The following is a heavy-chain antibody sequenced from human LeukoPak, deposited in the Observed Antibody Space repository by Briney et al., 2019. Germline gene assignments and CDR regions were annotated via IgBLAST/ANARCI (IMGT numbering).Heavy chain of an antibody. J-gene: IGHJ6*04. Sequence: GGSLRLSCAASGFTFSSYSMNWARQAPGKGLEWVSSISSSSSYIYYADSVKGRFTISRDNAKNSLYLQMNSLRAEDTAVYYCAAGGVIPQDYYYGMDVWGKGTTVTVSS. CDR2: ISSSSSYI. V-gene: IGHV3-21*01. D-gene: IGHD3-16*02. CDR1: GFTFSSYS. CDR3: AAGGVIPQDYYYGMDV.